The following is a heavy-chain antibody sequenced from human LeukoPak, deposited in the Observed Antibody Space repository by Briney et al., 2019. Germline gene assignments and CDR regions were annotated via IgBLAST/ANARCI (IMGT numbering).Heavy chain of an antibody. V-gene: IGHV1-69*04. Sequence: SVKVSCKASGGTFSSYAISWVRQAPGQGLEWMGRIIPILGIANYAQKFQGGVTITADKSTSTAYMELSSLRSEDTAVYYCAGGDFRPPDYYFDYWGQGTLVTVSS. CDR2: IIPILGIA. CDR1: GGTFSSYA. J-gene: IGHJ4*02. CDR3: AGGDFRPPDYYFDY. D-gene: IGHD3-16*01.